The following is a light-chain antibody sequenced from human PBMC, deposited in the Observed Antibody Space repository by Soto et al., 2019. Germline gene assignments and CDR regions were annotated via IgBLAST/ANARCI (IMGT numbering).Light chain of an antibody. J-gene: IGLJ2*01. Sequence: QSVLTQPPSVSGAPGQRVTISCTGSSSNIGAGYDVHWYQQLPGTAPKLLIYGNSNRPSGVPDRFSGSKSGTSASLAITGLQAEDEADYYCQSYDSSLSGSTVFGRGTKLTVL. CDR2: GNS. CDR3: QSYDSSLSGSTV. CDR1: SSNIGAGYD. V-gene: IGLV1-40*01.